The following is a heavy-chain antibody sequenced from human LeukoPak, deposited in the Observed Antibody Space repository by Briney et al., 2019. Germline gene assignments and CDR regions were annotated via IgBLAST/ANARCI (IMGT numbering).Heavy chain of an antibody. CDR1: GFTLSSYS. J-gene: IGHJ4*02. CDR3: ATVLGVAGTLSVG. V-gene: IGHV3-21*01. Sequence: PGGSLRLSCAASGFTLSSYSMHWVRQAPGKGLEWVSSISSSSSYIYYADSVKGRFTISRDNAKNSLYLQMNSLRAEDTAVYYCATVLGVAGTLSVGWGQGTLVTVSS. CDR2: ISSSSSYI. D-gene: IGHD6-19*01.